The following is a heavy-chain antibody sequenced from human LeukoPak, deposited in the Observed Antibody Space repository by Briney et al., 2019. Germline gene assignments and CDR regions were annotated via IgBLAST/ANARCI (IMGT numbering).Heavy chain of an antibody. CDR2: ISGLSTYI. CDR3: ARSSGTGGPYYFDF. D-gene: IGHD3/OR15-3a*01. J-gene: IGHJ4*02. Sequence: PGGSLRLSCAASGFTFNTYSMNWVRQAPGKGLEWVSSISGLSTYIYYPDSMRGRFTISRDNAKNSLFLQLGSLRAEDTAVYFCARSSGTGGPYYFDFWGQGSLVTVSS. V-gene: IGHV3-21*04. CDR1: GFTFNTYS.